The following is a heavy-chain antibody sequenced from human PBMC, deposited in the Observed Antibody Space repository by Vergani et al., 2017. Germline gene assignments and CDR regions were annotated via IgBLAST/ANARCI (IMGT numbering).Heavy chain of an antibody. D-gene: IGHD1-26*01. CDR1: GFTFSSYG. Sequence: VQLVESGGGVVQPGRSLRLSCAASGFTFSSYGMHWVRQAPGKGLEWVAVIWYDGSNKYYADSVKGRFTISRDNSKNTLYLQMNSLRAEDTAVYYCANSVGGSYSLVAWGPGTLVTVSS. CDR3: ANSVGGSYSLVA. V-gene: IGHV3-33*06. CDR2: IWYDGSNK. J-gene: IGHJ5*02.